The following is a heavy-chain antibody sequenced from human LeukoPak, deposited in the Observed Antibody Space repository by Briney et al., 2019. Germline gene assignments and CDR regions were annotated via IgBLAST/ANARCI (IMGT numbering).Heavy chain of an antibody. CDR1: GFTFSSYA. V-gene: IGHV3-23*01. D-gene: IGHD2-2*01. J-gene: IGHJ4*02. CDR3: AKDKGYCSSTSCHLDY. CDR2: ISGSGGST. Sequence: GGSLRLSCAASGFTFSSYAMSWVRQAPGKGLEWVSAISGSGGSTYYADSVKGRFTISRDNSKNTLYLRMNSLRAEDTAVYYCAKDKGYCSSTSCHLDYWGQGTLVTVSS.